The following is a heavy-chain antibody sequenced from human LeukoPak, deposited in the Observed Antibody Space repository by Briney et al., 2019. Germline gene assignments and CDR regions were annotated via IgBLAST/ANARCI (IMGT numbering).Heavy chain of an antibody. Sequence: GGSLRLSCAASGFTFSSYAMSWVRLAPGKGLEWVSDISDSGGNTYYADSVKGRFTIFRDNSKNTVYLQVNSLRVEDTAVYYCARRAATGPNNWFAPWGQGTLVTVSS. J-gene: IGHJ5*02. CDR2: ISDSGGNT. CDR3: ARRAATGPNNWFAP. CDR1: GFTFSSYA. D-gene: IGHD6-13*01. V-gene: IGHV3-23*01.